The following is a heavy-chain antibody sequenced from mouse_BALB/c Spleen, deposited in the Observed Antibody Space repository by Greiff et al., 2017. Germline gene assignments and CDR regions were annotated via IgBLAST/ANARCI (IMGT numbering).Heavy chain of an antibody. Sequence: EVHLVESGGGLVKPGGSLKLSCAASGFTFSDYYMYWVRQTPEKRLEWVATISDGGSYTYYPDSVKGRFTISRDNAKNNLYLQMSSLKSEDTAMYYCARDVGWLRRYYFDYWGQGTTLTVSS. CDR1: GFTFSDYY. V-gene: IGHV5-4*02. CDR2: ISDGGSYT. J-gene: IGHJ2*01. CDR3: ARDVGWLRRYYFDY. D-gene: IGHD2-2*01.